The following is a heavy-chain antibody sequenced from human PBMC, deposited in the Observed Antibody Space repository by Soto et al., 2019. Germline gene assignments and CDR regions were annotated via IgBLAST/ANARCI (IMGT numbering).Heavy chain of an antibody. V-gene: IGHV3-33*01. CDR3: ARTYSGSYFAFDY. Sequence: QSGGSLRLSCAASEFTFSSYGMHWVRQAPGKGLEWVAVIWYDGSNKYYADSVKGRFTISRDNSKNTLYLQMNSLRAEDTAVYYCARTYSGSYFAFDYWGQGTLVTVSS. CDR2: IWYDGSNK. CDR1: EFTFSSYG. D-gene: IGHD1-26*01. J-gene: IGHJ4*02.